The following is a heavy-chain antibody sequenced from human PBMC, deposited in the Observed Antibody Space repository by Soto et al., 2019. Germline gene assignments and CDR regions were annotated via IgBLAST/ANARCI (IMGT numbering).Heavy chain of an antibody. CDR3: ARHNYGSGSTYFDY. J-gene: IGHJ4*02. V-gene: IGHV4-39*01. D-gene: IGHD3-10*01. Sequence: LSLTCTVSSGSISSTIYSWDWIRQPPGKGLEWIGSIFYSGSTYYNPSLKSRVTISVDTSKNQFSLTLTSVTAADTAVYYCARHNYGSGSTYFDYWGQGTLVTVSS. CDR2: IFYSGST. CDR1: SGSISSTIYS.